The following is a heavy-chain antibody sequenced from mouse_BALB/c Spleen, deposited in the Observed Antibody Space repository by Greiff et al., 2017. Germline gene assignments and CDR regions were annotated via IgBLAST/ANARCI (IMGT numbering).Heavy chain of an antibody. CDR1: GFNIKDTY. CDR3: ARHGSSYWYFDV. CDR2: IDPANGNT. J-gene: IGHJ1*01. V-gene: IGHV14-3*02. Sequence: EVQLQQSGAELVKPGASVKLSCTASGFNIKDTYMHWVKQRPEQGLEWIGRIDPANGNTKYDPKFQGKATITADTSSNTAYLQLSSLTSEDTAVYYCARHGSSYWYFDVWGAGTTVTVSS. D-gene: IGHD1-1*01.